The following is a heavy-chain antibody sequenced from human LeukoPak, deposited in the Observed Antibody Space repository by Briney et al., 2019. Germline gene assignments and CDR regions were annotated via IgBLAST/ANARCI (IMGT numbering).Heavy chain of an antibody. CDR1: GGSISSSSYY. CDR3: ARHQWHYYYYMGV. D-gene: IGHD6-19*01. CDR2: IYYSGDT. V-gene: IGHV4-39*01. Sequence: SETLSLTCTVSGGSISSSSYYWGWIRQTPGKGLEWIGSIYYSGDTYYNPSLKSRRVTISVDTSKNQFSLRLSSVTAADTAVYYCARHQWHYYYYMGVWGKGSTVTVSS. J-gene: IGHJ6*03.